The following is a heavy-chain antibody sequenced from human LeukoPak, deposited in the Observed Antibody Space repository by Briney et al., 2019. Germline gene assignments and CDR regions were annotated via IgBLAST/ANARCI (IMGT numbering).Heavy chain of an antibody. CDR1: GFIFNNFG. J-gene: IGHJ4*02. CDR2: FSRTSSYI. V-gene: IGHV3-21*01. CDR3: ARVLETDCSGGSCYSGLDY. Sequence: GGSLRLSCTASGFIFNNFGLMWVRQAPGKGLEWVSSFSRTSSYIYYADSVKGRFTISRDNAQNSLYLQMNSLRVEHTAVYYCARVLETDCSGGSCYSGLDYWGQGTLVTVSS. D-gene: IGHD2-15*01.